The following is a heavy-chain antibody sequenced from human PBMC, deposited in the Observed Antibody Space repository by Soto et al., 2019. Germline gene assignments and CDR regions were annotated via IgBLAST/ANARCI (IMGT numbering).Heavy chain of an antibody. V-gene: IGHV3-23*01. J-gene: IGHJ4*02. CDR2: IRSFDYRT. D-gene: IGHD6-19*01. CDR3: AKDVESGWYEAFDY. CDR1: GFAFSQYG. Sequence: QPGGSLRLSCTASGFAFSQYGMSWVRQAPGKGLEWVSSIRSFDYRTNYADSVKGRFTISRDNSKGTLSLQMNSLRAEDTAVYYCAKDVESGWYEAFDYWGPGTLVTVSS.